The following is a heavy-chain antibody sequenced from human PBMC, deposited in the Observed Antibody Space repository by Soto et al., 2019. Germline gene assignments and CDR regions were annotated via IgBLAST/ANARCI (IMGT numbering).Heavy chain of an antibody. J-gene: IGHJ4*02. V-gene: IGHV1-46*01. D-gene: IGHD3-22*01. CDR2: INPSGGST. Sequence: ASVKVSCKASGYTFISYYIHWVRQAPGQGLEWMGIINPSGGSTTSAQKFQARLTITRDTSASTAYMELSSLRSEDTAVYYCARAPLVVLDYWGQGTLVTVSS. CDR3: ARAPLVVLDY. CDR1: GYTFISYY.